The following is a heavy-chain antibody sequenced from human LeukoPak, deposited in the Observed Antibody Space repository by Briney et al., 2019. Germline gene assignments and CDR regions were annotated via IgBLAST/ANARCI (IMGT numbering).Heavy chain of an antibody. V-gene: IGHV3-11*01. CDR2: ISSSGSTI. J-gene: IGHJ3*02. CDR3: ARARITIFGVVIDAFDI. CDR1: GFTFSDYY. D-gene: IGHD3-3*01. Sequence: SGGSLRLSCAASGFTFSDYYMSWIRQAPGKGLEWVSYISSSGSTIYYADSVKGRFTISRDNAKNSLYLQMNSLRAEDTAVYYCARARITIFGVVIDAFDIWGQGTMVTVSS.